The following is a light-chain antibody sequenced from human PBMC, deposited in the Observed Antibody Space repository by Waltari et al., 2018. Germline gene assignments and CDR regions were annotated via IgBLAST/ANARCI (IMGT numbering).Light chain of an antibody. CDR1: SPNLGAGYD. Sequence: QSVLTQPPSVSGAPGQRVTISCPGSSPNLGAGYDVPWYQQPPGTAPKRLIFNTNNRPSGVPDRFSGSKSGTSASLAISGLQAEDEADYYCQSYDSSLSVVFGGGTRLTVL. CDR2: NTN. J-gene: IGLJ2*01. V-gene: IGLV1-40*01. CDR3: QSYDSSLSVV.